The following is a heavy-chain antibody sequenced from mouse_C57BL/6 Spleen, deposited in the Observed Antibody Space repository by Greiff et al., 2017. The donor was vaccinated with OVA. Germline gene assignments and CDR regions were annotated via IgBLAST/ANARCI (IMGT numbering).Heavy chain of an antibody. J-gene: IGHJ4*01. V-gene: IGHV7-3*01. CDR1: GFTFTDYY. Sequence: DVKLVESGGGLVQPGGSLSLSCAASGFTFTDYYMSWVRQPPGKALEWLGFIRNKANGYTTEYSASVKGRFTISRDNSQSILYLQMNALRAEDSATYYCARSPSGYYGAMDYWGQGTSVTVSS. CDR3: ARSPSGYYGAMDY. D-gene: IGHD1-1*01. CDR2: IRNKANGYTT.